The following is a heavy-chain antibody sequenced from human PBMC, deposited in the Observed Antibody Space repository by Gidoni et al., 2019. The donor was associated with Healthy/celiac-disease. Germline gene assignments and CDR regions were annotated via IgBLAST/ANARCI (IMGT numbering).Heavy chain of an antibody. J-gene: IGHJ5*02. CDR1: GYTFTGYY. D-gene: IGHD4-17*01. CDR3: ARTKNPWGDYPFDP. V-gene: IGHV1-2*02. CDR2: INPNSGGT. Sequence: QVQLVQSGAEVKKPGASVKVSCKASGYTFTGYYMHWVRQAPGQGREWMGWINPNSGGTNYAKKFQGRVTMTRDTSISTAYMELSRLRSDDTAVYYCARTKNPWGDYPFDPWGQGTLVTVSS.